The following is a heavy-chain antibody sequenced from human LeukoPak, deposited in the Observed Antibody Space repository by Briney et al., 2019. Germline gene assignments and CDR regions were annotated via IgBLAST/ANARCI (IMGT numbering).Heavy chain of an antibody. CDR1: GFTFSSYG. Sequence: GGSLRLSCAASGFTFSSYGMHWVRQAPGKGLEWVAVIWYDGSNKYYADSVKGRFTISRDNSKNTLYLQMNSLRAEDTAVYYCAREMFGYHYDRLSAFDIWGQGTMVTVSS. V-gene: IGHV3-33*01. J-gene: IGHJ3*02. D-gene: IGHD3-16*01. CDR3: AREMFGYHYDRLSAFDI. CDR2: IWYDGSNK.